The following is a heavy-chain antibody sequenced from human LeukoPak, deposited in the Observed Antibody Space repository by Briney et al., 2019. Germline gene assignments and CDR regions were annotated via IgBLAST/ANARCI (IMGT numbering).Heavy chain of an antibody. V-gene: IGHV4-4*07. Sequence: SETLSLTCTVSGGSISSYYWSWIRQPAGKGLDWIGRIYTSASTNYNPSLKSRVTMSVDTSKNQFSLKLSSVTAADTAVYYCARLKVHITMVRGVTDYYYYMDVWGKGTTVTVSS. J-gene: IGHJ6*03. CDR3: ARLKVHITMVRGVTDYYYYMDV. CDR1: GGSISSYY. CDR2: IYTSAST. D-gene: IGHD3-10*01.